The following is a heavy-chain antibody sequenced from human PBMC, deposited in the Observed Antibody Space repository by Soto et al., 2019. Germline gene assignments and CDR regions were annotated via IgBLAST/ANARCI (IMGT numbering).Heavy chain of an antibody. CDR1: GYTFTSYY. V-gene: IGHV1-46*03. Sequence: QVQLVQSGAEVKKPGASVKVSCKASGYTFTSYYMHWVRQAPGQGLEWMGIINPSGGSTSYAQKFKVRVTMTRDTSTSTVYMELSSLRSEDTAVYYCARDHGGDCYHDWGQGTLVTVSS. CDR3: ARDHGGDCYHD. CDR2: INPSGGST. J-gene: IGHJ4*02. D-gene: IGHD2-21*02.